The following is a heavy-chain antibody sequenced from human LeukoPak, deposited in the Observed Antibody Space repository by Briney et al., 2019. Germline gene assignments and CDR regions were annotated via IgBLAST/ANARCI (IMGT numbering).Heavy chain of an antibody. V-gene: IGHV3-30*18. CDR2: ISYDGSNK. D-gene: IGHD3-10*01. J-gene: IGHJ6*04. CDR3: AKRITYYYGSGYGMDV. Sequence: GGSLRLSCAASGFTFSSYGMHWVGQAPGKGLEGVAGISYDGSNKYYADSVKGRFTISRDNSKNTLYLQMNSLRAEDTAVYYCAKRITYYYGSGYGMDVWGKGTTVTVSS. CDR1: GFTFSSYG.